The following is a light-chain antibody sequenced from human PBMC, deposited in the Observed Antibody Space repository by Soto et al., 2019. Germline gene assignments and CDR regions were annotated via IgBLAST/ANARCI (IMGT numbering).Light chain of an antibody. CDR3: QQYGSSSGT. CDR2: GAS. Sequence: EIVLTQSPGTLSLSPGERATLSCRASQSVSSSYLAWYQQRPGQAPRLLIYGASSRATGIPGRFSGSGSGTDFTITVSRLEPEDSAVYYCQQYGSSSGTFGQGTKLESK. V-gene: IGKV3-20*01. CDR1: QSVSSSY. J-gene: IGKJ2*01.